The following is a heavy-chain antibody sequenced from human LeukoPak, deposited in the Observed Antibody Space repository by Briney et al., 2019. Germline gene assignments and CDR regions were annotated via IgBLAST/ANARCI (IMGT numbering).Heavy chain of an antibody. CDR1: GFTVSTDH. CDR2: ISSGSSTK. CDR3: ARDGGYSGYVIDY. V-gene: IGHV3-48*02. D-gene: IGHD5-12*01. Sequence: GGSLRLSCAASGFTVSTDHMSWVRQAPGKGLEWVSFISSGSSTKNYAESVERRFTISRDNAKNSLNLQMNSLRDEDTALYYCARDGGYSGYVIDYWGQGTLVTVSS. J-gene: IGHJ4*02.